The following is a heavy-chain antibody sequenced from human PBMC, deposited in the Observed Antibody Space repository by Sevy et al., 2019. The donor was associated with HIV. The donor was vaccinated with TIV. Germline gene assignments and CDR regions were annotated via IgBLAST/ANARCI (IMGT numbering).Heavy chain of an antibody. Sequence: GGSLRLSCAASGFTFSSYNMNWVRQAPGKGLECISFISSGGHTIYYADSVKGRFTISRDSAKNSVYLQMNSLRVEDTAVYYCARDGGYSDYGMDVWGQGITVTVSS. CDR2: ISSGGHTI. J-gene: IGHJ6*02. CDR1: GFTFSSYN. V-gene: IGHV3-48*01. D-gene: IGHD2-15*01. CDR3: ARDGGYSDYGMDV.